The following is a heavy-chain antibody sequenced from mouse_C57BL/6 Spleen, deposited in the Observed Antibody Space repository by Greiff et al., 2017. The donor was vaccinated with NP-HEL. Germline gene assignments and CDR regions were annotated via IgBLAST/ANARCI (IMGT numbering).Heavy chain of an antibody. Sequence: VQLKQSGAELARPGASVKLSCKASGYTFTSYGISWVKQRTGQGLEWIGEIYPRSGNTYYNEKFKGKATLTADKSSSTAYMELRSLTSEDSAVYFCARSEGYGNYATYFDYWGQGTTLTVSS. CDR3: ARSEGYGNYATYFDY. D-gene: IGHD2-1*01. CDR2: IYPRSGNT. J-gene: IGHJ2*01. V-gene: IGHV1-81*01. CDR1: GYTFTSYG.